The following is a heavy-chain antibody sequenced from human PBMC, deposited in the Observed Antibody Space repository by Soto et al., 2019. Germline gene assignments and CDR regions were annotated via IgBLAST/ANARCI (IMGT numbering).Heavy chain of an antibody. D-gene: IGHD4-17*01. CDR3: AKIHDYGDYENWVDV. J-gene: IGHJ6*04. V-gene: IGHV3-23*01. CDR1: GFTFSSYA. CDR2: ISGSGGST. Sequence: GGSLRLSCAASGFTFSSYAMSWVRQAPGKGLEWVSAISGSGGSTYYADSVKGRFTISRDNSKNTLYLQMNSLRAEDTAVYYCAKIHDYGDYENWVDVWGKGTTVTVSS.